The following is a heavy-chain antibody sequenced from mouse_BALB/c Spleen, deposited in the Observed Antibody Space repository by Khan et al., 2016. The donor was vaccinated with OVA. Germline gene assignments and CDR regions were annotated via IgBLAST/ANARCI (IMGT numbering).Heavy chain of an antibody. CDR2: IWSGGST. D-gene: IGHD1-2*01. V-gene: IGHV2-2*01. CDR3: ARNEVLHYYGYGGMDY. CDR1: GFSLTDYG. J-gene: IGHJ4*01. Sequence: QVQLQQSGPGLVQPSQNLSITCTISGFSLTDYGIHWVRQSPGKALEWLGVIWSGGSTDYNAAFITRLSITKDNSKSQIFFKMNSLQIDDSAINYCARNEVLHYYGYGGMDYWGQGTSVTVSS.